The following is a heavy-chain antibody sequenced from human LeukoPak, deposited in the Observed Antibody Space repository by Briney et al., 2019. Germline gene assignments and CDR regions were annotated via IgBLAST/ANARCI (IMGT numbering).Heavy chain of an antibody. CDR2: IYYSGST. Sequence: PSETLSLTCTVSGVSISSGDYYWSWIRQPPGKGLEWIGYIYYSGSTYYNPSLKSRVTISVDTSKNQFSLKLSSVTAADTAVYYCARALDDYGDQTGLGPWGQGTLVTVSS. CDR1: GVSISSGDYY. D-gene: IGHD4-17*01. CDR3: ARALDDYGDQTGLGP. V-gene: IGHV4-30-4*01. J-gene: IGHJ5*02.